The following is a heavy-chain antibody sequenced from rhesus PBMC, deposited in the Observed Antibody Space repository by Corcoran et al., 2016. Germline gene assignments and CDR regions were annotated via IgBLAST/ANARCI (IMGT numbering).Heavy chain of an antibody. Sequence: QVQLQESGPGLVKPSETLSLTCAVPGGSIRRNYWTWIRQPPGKGREWIGRIYGSGGNTDYNPSLKSRVTISTYTSKNQFSLKLSSVTAADTAVYYCARKGGSYNGFDYWGQGVLVTVSS. CDR1: GGSIRRNY. CDR3: ARKGGSYNGFDY. V-gene: IGHV4-160*01. D-gene: IGHD1-44*02. J-gene: IGHJ4*01. CDR2: IYGSGGNT.